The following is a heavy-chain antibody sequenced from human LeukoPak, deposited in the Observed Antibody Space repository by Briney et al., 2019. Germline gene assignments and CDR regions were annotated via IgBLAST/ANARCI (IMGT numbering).Heavy chain of an antibody. V-gene: IGHV1-69*13. CDR3: ARELINYYDSSGPSGY. CDR2: IIPIFGTA. CDR1: GGTFSSYA. D-gene: IGHD3-22*01. J-gene: IGHJ4*02. Sequence: SVKVSCKASGGTFSSYAISWVRQAPGQGLEWMGGIIPIFGTANYAQKFQGRVTITADESTSTAYMELSSLRSDDTAVYYCARELINYYDSSGPSGYWGQGTLVTVSS.